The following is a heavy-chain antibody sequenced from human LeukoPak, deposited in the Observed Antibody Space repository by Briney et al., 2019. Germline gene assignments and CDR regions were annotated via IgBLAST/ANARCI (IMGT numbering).Heavy chain of an antibody. V-gene: IGHV3-53*01. J-gene: IGHJ3*01. CDR2: IYNDGGT. CDR1: GFTVSSNY. Sequence: GGSLRLSCAASGFTVSSNYMSWVRQGPGKGLEWVALIYNDGGTHYTDSVKGRFTISKDTPRNTLFLQMNSLRVEDSAMYYCVKRLTLGDLSIKGAFALWGQGTMVTVAS. CDR3: VKRLTLGDLSIKGAFAL. D-gene: IGHD3-16*02.